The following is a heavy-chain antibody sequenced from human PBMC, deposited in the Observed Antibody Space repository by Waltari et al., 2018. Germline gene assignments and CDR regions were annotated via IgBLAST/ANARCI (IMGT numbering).Heavy chain of an antibody. J-gene: IGHJ4*02. CDR1: GFTFSSYS. Sequence: EVQLVESGGGLVQPGGSLRLSCAASGFTFSSYSMNWVRQAPGKGLEWVSYISSSSSTIYYADSVKGRFTISRDNAKNSLYLQMNSLRAEDTAVYYCARSGLRFLEWLSYDYWGQGTLVTVSS. D-gene: IGHD3-3*01. CDR2: ISSSSSTI. CDR3: ARSGLRFLEWLSYDY. V-gene: IGHV3-48*04.